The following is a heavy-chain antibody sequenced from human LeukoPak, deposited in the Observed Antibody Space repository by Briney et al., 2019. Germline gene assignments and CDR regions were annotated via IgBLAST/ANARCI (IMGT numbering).Heavy chain of an antibody. CDR2: ISGSGGNT. J-gene: IGHJ4*02. D-gene: IGHD2-21*02. V-gene: IGHV3-23*01. CDR1: GLRFSFYA. Sequence: GGSLRLSCAASGLRFSFYAMTWVRQAPGKGLEWVSAISGSGGNTYYADSVKGRFTISRDNSKNTLYLQMNSLRAEDTAVYYCAKAARSDSTDYWGQGTLVTVSS. CDR3: AKAARSDSTDY.